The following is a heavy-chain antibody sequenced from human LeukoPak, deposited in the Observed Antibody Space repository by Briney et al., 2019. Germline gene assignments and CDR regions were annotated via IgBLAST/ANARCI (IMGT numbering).Heavy chain of an antibody. CDR1: GFTFSSYG. D-gene: IGHD4-17*01. CDR3: ARDPPAYGAFDY. Sequence: GGSLRLSCAASGFTFSSYGMHWVRQAPGKGLEWVAVISYDGSNKYYADSVKGRFTISRDNAKNSLYLQMNSLRAEDTAVYYCARDPPAYGAFDYWGQGTLVTVSS. J-gene: IGHJ4*02. CDR2: ISYDGSNK. V-gene: IGHV3-30*03.